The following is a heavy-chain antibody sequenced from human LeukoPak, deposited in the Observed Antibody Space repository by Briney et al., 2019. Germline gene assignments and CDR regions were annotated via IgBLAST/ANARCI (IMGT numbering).Heavy chain of an antibody. Sequence: SETLSLTCTVSGGSISSSSYYWGWIRQPPGKGLEWIGSIYYSGNTYHNPFLQSRVTISLDTSKSHFSLRLSSVTAADTAVYYCARGAVVPTNPLVDYWGQGTLVTVSS. CDR1: GGSISSSSYY. CDR3: ARGAVVPTNPLVDY. D-gene: IGHD3-22*01. CDR2: IYYSGNT. V-gene: IGHV4-39*07. J-gene: IGHJ4*02.